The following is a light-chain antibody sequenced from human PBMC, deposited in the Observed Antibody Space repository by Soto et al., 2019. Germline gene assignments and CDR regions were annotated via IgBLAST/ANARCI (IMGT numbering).Light chain of an antibody. CDR3: SSYADSNNLV. CDR2: EVN. CDR1: SNAVGGYNS. V-gene: IGLV2-8*01. J-gene: IGLJ3*02. Sequence: QSALTQPPSPSRSPGQSVPISCAGNSNAVGGYNSVSWYQQHPGKAPKLMIYEVNKRPSGVPDRFSGSKSGNTASLTVSGLQAEDEADYYCSSYADSNNLVFGGGTKVTVL.